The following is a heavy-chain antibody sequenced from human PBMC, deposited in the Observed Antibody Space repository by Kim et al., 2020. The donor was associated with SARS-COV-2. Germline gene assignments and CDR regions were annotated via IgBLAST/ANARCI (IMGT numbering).Heavy chain of an antibody. J-gene: IGHJ4*02. D-gene: IGHD5-18*01. CDR2: INTYSGGA. CDR1: GYTFTAFY. V-gene: IGHV1-2*06. CDR3: TRDDTSGYSVY. Sequence: VSVKVSCKTSGYTFTAFYIHWVRQAPGQGLEWVGRINTYSGGANYARKFQGKVTITTDTSIDTAYMDLSGLTSDDTAVYFCTRDDTSGYSVYWGQGTLV.